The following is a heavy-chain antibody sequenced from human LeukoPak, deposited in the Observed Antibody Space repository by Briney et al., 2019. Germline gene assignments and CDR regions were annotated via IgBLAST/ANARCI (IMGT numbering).Heavy chain of an antibody. CDR2: IYHSGST. CDR1: GYSISSGYY. Sequence: SETLSLTCTVSGYSISSGYYWGWIRQPPGKGLEWIGSIYHSGSTYYNPSLKSRVTISVDTSKNQFSRKLSSVTAADTAVYYCARSWATVTTRRRFDYWGQGTLVTVSS. CDR3: ARSWATVTTRRRFDY. V-gene: IGHV4-38-2*02. J-gene: IGHJ4*02. D-gene: IGHD4-17*01.